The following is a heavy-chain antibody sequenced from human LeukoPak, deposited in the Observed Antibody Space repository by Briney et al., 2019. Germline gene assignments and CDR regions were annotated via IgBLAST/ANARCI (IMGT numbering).Heavy chain of an antibody. D-gene: IGHD3-22*01. CDR1: GGSISSNNW. V-gene: IGHV4-4*02. CDR3: ASLYYYDSSGYFFDY. Sequence: KTSETLSLTCAVSGGSISSNNWWSWVRQPPGKGLEWIGEIYHSGSTNYNPSLKSRVTISVDKSKHQFSLKLSSVTAADTAVYYCASLYYYDSSGYFFDYWGQGTLVTVSS. J-gene: IGHJ4*02. CDR2: IYHSGST.